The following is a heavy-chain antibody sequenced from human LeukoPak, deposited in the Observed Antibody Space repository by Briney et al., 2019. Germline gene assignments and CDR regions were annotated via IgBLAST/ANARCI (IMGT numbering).Heavy chain of an antibody. V-gene: IGHV3-21*01. CDR1: GFPFSSYS. D-gene: IGHD3-22*01. CDR3: ARDHDPNYYDSSGYYVGWFDP. J-gene: IGHJ5*02. CDR2: ISSSSSYI. Sequence: GGSLRLSCAASGFPFSSYSMNWVRPAPGKGLEWVSSISSSSSYIYYADSVKGRFTISRDNAKNSLYLQMNSLRAEDTAVYYCARDHDPNYYDSSGYYVGWFDPWGQGTLVTVSS.